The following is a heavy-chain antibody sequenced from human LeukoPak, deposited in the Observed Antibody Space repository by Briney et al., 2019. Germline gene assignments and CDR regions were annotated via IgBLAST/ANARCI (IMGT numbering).Heavy chain of an antibody. D-gene: IGHD2-2*01. Sequence: PSETLSLTCTVSGGSISSSSYYWGWIRQPPGKGLEWIGSIYYSGSTYYNPSLKSRVTISVDTSKNQFSLKLSSVTAADTAVYYCARAWGGYCSSTSCYRGPFEDWGQGTLVTVSS. CDR1: GGSISSSSYY. CDR2: IYYSGST. CDR3: ARAWGGYCSSTSCYRGPFED. V-gene: IGHV4-39*07. J-gene: IGHJ4*02.